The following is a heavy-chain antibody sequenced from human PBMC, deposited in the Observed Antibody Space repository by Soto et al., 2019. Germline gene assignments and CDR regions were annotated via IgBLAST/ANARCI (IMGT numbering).Heavy chain of an antibody. CDR2: ISGSGGST. D-gene: IGHD4-17*01. V-gene: IGHV3-23*01. J-gene: IGHJ4*02. Sequence: GGSLRLSCAASGFTFSSYAMSWVRQAPGKGLEWVSAISGSGGSTYYADSVKGRFTISRDNSKNTLYLQMNSLRAEDTAVYYCAKGTDYGDFIPYNYFDYWGQGTLVTVSS. CDR1: GFTFSSYA. CDR3: AKGTDYGDFIPYNYFDY.